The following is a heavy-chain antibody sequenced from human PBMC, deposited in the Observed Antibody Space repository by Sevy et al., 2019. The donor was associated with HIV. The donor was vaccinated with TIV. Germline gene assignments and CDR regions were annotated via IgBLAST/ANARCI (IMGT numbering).Heavy chain of an antibody. CDR3: TRDDIYTHPWEFDW. CDR2: SNPNNADDS. D-gene: IGHD1-26*01. J-gene: IGHJ4*01. CDR1: GFTVTDYY. Sequence: ASVKVSCQPSGFTVTDYYIHWVRQAPGQGLEWMGWSNPNNADDSRSAQNFQGRITLTTDMSVSTFYMVLTMLRSDDTAIYFCTRDDIYTHPWEFDWWGHGALVTVSS. V-gene: IGHV1-2*02.